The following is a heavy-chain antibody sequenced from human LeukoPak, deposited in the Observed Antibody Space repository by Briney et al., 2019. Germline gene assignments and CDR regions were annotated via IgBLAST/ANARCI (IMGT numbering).Heavy chain of an antibody. CDR2: ISFDGSNI. J-gene: IGHJ4*02. CDR1: GFTFSTYT. Sequence: GSLRLSCAASGFTFSTYTIHWVRQAPGKGLEWVAVISFDGSNIYYADSVKGRFTISRDNSKNTLWLQMNSLRTEDTAVYYCARSGDSRGYFDYWGQGTLVTVSS. CDR3: ARSGDSRGYFDY. V-gene: IGHV3-30-3*01. D-gene: IGHD2-21*02.